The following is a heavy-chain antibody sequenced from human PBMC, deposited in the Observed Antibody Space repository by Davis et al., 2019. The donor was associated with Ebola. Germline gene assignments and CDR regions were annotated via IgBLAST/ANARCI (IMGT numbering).Heavy chain of an antibody. D-gene: IGHD5-24*01. CDR3: ARRRDGYNTFDS. Sequence: PGGSLRLSCTVSGDSITSSGYHWGWMRQPPGKRLEWIGSIHSSGSSAYNPSLQSRVTISVDTSKNHFSLKLSSVTAADTAVYYCARRRDGYNTFDSWGQGTLVTVSS. CDR1: GDSITSSGYH. J-gene: IGHJ4*02. CDR2: IHSSGSS. V-gene: IGHV4-39*01.